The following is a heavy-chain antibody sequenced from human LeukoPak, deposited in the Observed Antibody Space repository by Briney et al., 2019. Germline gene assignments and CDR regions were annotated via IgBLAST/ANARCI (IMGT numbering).Heavy chain of an antibody. V-gene: IGHV3-7*03. CDR2: IKQDGSEK. J-gene: IGHJ6*04. Sequence: GGSLRLSCAASGFTFSNYWMSWVRQAPGKGLEWVANIKQDGSEKYYVDSVKGRFTISRDDAKNSLYLQMNSLRVEDTAFYYCARKGYGMDVWGKGTTVTVSS. CDR3: ARKGYGMDV. CDR1: GFTFSNYW.